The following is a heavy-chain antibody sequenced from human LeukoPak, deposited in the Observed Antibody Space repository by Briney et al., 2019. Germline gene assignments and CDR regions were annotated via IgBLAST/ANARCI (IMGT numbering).Heavy chain of an antibody. D-gene: IGHD3-22*01. Sequence: GRSLRLCCAASGFTFSSYGMHWVRQAAGKGLEWVAVISYDGSNKYYADSVKGRFTISRDNSKNTLYLQMNSLRAEDTAVYYCAKDRFFHDSSGFVYFQHWGQGTLVTVSS. CDR3: AKDRFFHDSSGFVYFQH. CDR2: ISYDGSNK. CDR1: GFTFSSYG. J-gene: IGHJ1*01. V-gene: IGHV3-30*18.